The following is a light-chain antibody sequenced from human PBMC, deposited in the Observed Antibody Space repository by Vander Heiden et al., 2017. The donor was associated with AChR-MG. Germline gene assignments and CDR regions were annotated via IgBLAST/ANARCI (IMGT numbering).Light chain of an antibody. CDR2: EDS. V-gene: IGLV3-1*01. Sequence: SYELTQPPSVSVSPGQTASITCSGEQLGATYASRYQQKPGQDPVLVIYEDSKRPAGIPERFSGSNSGNTATLTISGTQAMDETDYYCQAWDSSTVVFGGGTELTVL. CDR3: QAWDSSTVV. CDR1: QLGATY. J-gene: IGLJ2*01.